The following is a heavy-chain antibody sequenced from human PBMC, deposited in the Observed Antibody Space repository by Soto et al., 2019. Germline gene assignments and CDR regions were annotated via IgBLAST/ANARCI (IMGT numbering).Heavy chain of an antibody. CDR1: GFNFSAYY. Sequence: QVQLVETGGGLVKPGGSLRLSCAASGFNFSAYYMSWIRQAPGKGLEWVSYISSSGSTIYYADSVKGRFTISRDNAKNSLFLQMNSLRAEDTAVYYCARDWPDDYGSGSWGYYYYMDVWGKGTTVTVSS. CDR2: ISSSGSTI. J-gene: IGHJ6*03. CDR3: ARDWPDDYGSGSWGYYYYMDV. V-gene: IGHV3-11*01. D-gene: IGHD3-10*01.